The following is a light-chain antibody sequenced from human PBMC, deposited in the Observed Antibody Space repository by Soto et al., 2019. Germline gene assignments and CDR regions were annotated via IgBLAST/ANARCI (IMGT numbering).Light chain of an antibody. CDR2: DVS. Sequence: QSALTQPASVSGSPGQSITVSCTGTSSDTGVYNYVSWYQQHPGKAPKVMIYDVSNRPSGVSNRFSGSKSGNTASLTISGLQADDEADYYWSSYTINSTLVFGTGTKLTVL. CDR3: SSYTINSTLV. CDR1: SSDTGVYNY. V-gene: IGLV2-14*01. J-gene: IGLJ1*01.